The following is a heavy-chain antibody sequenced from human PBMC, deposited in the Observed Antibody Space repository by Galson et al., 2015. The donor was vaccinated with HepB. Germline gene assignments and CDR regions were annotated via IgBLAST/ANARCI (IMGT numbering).Heavy chain of an antibody. D-gene: IGHD6-25*01. CDR2: ISSSGNNI. V-gene: IGHV3-11*01. Sequence: SLRLSCAASKFTFSDYYMSWIRQAPGKGLEWISYISSSGNNIYYADSVKGRFTISRDNAKESLYLQMNSLRAEDTAVYYCARAALGWFDPWGQGTLVTVSS. CDR1: KFTFSDYY. J-gene: IGHJ5*02. CDR3: ARAALGWFDP.